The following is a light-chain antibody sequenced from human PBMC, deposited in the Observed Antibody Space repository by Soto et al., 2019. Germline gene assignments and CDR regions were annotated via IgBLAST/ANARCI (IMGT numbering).Light chain of an antibody. CDR1: RSVLYSSNNKNC. CDR2: WAS. V-gene: IGKV4-1*01. CDR3: QQHYSTPFT. Sequence: DIVMTQSPDSLAVSLGERATINCKSSRSVLYSSNNKNCLAWYQQKPGQPPKLLIYWASTRESGVPDRFSGTGSGTDFTLTISSLQAEDVAVYYCQQHYSTPFTFGPGTKVDIK. J-gene: IGKJ3*01.